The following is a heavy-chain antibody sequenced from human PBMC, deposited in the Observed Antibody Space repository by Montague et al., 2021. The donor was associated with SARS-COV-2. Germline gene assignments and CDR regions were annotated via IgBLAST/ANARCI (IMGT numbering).Heavy chain of an antibody. V-gene: IGHV4-34*01. J-gene: IGHJ6*02. Sequence: SETLSLTCAVYGGSFSAYYWSWIRQPPGKGLEWIGEINHSGSTNYNPSLKSRVTISVDTSKNRFSLKLSSVTAADTAVYYRARGLGRIEDVWGQGTTVTVSS. CDR2: INHSGST. CDR1: GGSFSAYY. D-gene: IGHD1-26*01. CDR3: ARGLGRIEDV.